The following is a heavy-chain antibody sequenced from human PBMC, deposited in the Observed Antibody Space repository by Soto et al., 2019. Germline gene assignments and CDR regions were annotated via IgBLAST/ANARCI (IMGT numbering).Heavy chain of an antibody. J-gene: IGHJ6*02. CDR2: IYHSGST. CDR1: GGSISSSNW. V-gene: IGHV4-4*02. D-gene: IGHD3-3*01. CDR3: ARDQIFGVVRTHYYYGMDV. Sequence: QVQLQESGPGLVKPSGTLSLTCDVSGGSISSSNWWNWVRQPPGKGLEWIVEIYHSGSTNYNPSLKSRLTISVEKSKNQFSLKLSSVTAADTAVYYCARDQIFGVVRTHYYYGMDVWGQGTTVTVSS.